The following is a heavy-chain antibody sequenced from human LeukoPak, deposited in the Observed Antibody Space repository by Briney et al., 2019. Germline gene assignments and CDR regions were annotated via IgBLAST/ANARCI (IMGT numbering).Heavy chain of an antibody. CDR1: GFTFSSYA. CDR2: ISGSDSST. D-gene: IGHD6-19*01. V-gene: IGHV3-23*01. J-gene: IGHJ4*02. Sequence: PGGSLRLSCAASGFTFSSYAMSWVRQAPGKGLEWVSGISGSDSSTYYAGSVKGRFTISRDNSKNTLYLQMNSLRAEDTAVYYCAKSFKPYNSGWYYFDYWGQGTLVTVSS. CDR3: AKSFKPYNSGWYYFDY.